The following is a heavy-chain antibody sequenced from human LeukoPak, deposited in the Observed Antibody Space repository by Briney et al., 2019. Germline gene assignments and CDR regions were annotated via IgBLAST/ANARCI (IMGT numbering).Heavy chain of an antibody. J-gene: IGHJ4*02. CDR3: ALAFSGYDRWFPEPPDQ. CDR1: GSAFSGYT. V-gene: IGHV1-69*13. CDR2: IITNLAST. Sequence: SVKVSCKASGSAFSGYTITWVRQAPGQGLEWVSGIITNLASTNYAQKFQGRVTISADDSTSTAYMQLRSLTSEDTAFYYCALAFSGYDRWFPEPPDQWGQGTLVTVSS. D-gene: IGHD5-12*01.